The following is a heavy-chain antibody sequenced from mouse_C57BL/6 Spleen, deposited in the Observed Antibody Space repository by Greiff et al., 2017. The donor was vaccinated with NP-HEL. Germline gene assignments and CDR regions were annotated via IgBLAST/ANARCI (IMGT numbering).Heavy chain of an antibody. CDR1: GYAFSSYW. J-gene: IGHJ1*03. D-gene: IGHD1-1*01. V-gene: IGHV1-80*01. CDR2: IYPGDGDT. CDR3: ARSDYYGPYWYFDV. Sequence: QVQLQQSGAELVKPGASVKISCKASGYAFSSYWMNWVKQRPGKGLEWIGQIYPGDGDTNYNGKFKGKATLTADKSSSTAYMQLSSLTSEDSAVYFCARSDYYGPYWYFDVWGTGTTVTVSS.